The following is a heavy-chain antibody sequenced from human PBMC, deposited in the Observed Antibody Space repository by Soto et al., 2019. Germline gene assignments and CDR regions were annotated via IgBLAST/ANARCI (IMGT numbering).Heavy chain of an antibody. CDR2: VYPGDSQT. Sequence: GESLKISCQASGYTFTTRWIAWVRQVPGKGLEWMGAVYPGDSQTRYSPPFQGQVTVSADKSTNTAYLQWSNLKASDTAIYYCARPKYSSSWRIFEYWGQGTLVTVSS. CDR3: ARPKYSSSWRIFEY. V-gene: IGHV5-51*01. J-gene: IGHJ4*02. D-gene: IGHD6-13*01. CDR1: GYTFTTRW.